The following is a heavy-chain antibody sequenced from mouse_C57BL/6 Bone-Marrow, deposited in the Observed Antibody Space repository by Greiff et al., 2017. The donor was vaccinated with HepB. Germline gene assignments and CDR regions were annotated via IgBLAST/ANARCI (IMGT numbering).Heavy chain of an antibody. J-gene: IGHJ2*01. V-gene: IGHV2-2*01. D-gene: IGHD2-2*01. Sequence: QVQLQQSGPGLVQPSQSLSITCTVSGFSLTSYGVHWVRQSPGKGLEWLGVIWSGGSTDYNAAFISRLSISKDNSKSQVFFKMNSLQADDTAIYYCARNILWLRRALYYFDYWGQGTTLTVSS. CDR3: ARNILWLRRALYYFDY. CDR2: IWSGGST. CDR1: GFSLTSYG.